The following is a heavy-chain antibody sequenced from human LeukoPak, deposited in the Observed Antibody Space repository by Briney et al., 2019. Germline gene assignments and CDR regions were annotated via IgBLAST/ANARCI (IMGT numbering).Heavy chain of an antibody. CDR1: VFTFSSYA. Sequence: PGGSLRLSCAASVFTFSSYAMSWVRQTPGKGLEWVSAISGSGGSTYYADSVKGRFTISRDNSKNTLYLQMNSLRAEDTAVYYCAKGARITMVRGYTTPWGQGTLVTVSS. V-gene: IGHV3-23*01. CDR2: ISGSGGST. CDR3: AKGARITMVRGYTTP. D-gene: IGHD3-10*01. J-gene: IGHJ5*02.